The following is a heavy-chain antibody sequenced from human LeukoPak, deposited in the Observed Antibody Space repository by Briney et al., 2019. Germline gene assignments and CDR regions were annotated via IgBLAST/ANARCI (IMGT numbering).Heavy chain of an antibody. Sequence: SETLSLTCTVSGGSISSYYWSWIRQPPGKGLEWIGYIYYSGSTNYNPSLKSRVTISVDTSKNQFSLKLSSVTAADTAVYYCASTSLPAYYYDSSGYRAAEYSQHWGQGTLVTVSS. CDR1: GGSISSYY. J-gene: IGHJ1*01. V-gene: IGHV4-59*01. CDR2: IYYSGST. D-gene: IGHD3-22*01. CDR3: ASTSLPAYYYDSSGYRAAEYSQH.